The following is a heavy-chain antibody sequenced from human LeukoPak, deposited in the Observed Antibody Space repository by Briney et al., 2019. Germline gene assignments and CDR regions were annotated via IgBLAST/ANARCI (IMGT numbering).Heavy chain of an antibody. CDR3: ARRDGSGDQYYYGMDV. Sequence: GGSLRLSCAASGFTFSSYEMNWVRQAPGKGLEWVSYISSSGTTIYYAESVKGRFTISRDNAKNSLYLQMNSLRAEDTAVYYCARRDGSGDQYYYGMDVWGKGTTVTVSS. CDR1: GFTFSSYE. D-gene: IGHD3-10*01. CDR2: ISSSGTTI. J-gene: IGHJ6*04. V-gene: IGHV3-48*03.